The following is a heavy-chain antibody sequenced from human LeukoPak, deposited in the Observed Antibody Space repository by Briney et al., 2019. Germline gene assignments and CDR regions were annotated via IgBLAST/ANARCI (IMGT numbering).Heavy chain of an antibody. V-gene: IGHV1-2*02. CDR3: ARGRVGATTRPTNPLIDY. CDR1: GYTFTGYY. Sequence: GASVKVSCTASGYTFTGYYMHWVRQAPGQGLEWMGWINPNSGGTNYAQKFQGRVTMTRDTSISTAYMELSRLRSDDTAVYYCARGRVGATTRPTNPLIDYWGQGTLVTVSS. CDR2: INPNSGGT. D-gene: IGHD1-26*01. J-gene: IGHJ4*02.